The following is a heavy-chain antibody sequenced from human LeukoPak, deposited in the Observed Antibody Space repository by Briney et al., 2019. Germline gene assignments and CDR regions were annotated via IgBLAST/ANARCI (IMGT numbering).Heavy chain of an antibody. CDR2: ISSSGSTI. D-gene: IGHD3-22*01. CDR1: GFTFSDYY. CDR3: ARVHYYDSSGYYRWFDY. J-gene: IGHJ4*02. V-gene: IGHV3-11*04. Sequence: GGSLRLSCAASGFTFSDYYMSWIRQAPGKGLEWVSYISSSGSTIYYADSVKGRFTISRDNAKNSLYLQMNSLRAEDTAVFYCARVHYYDSSGYYRWFDYWGQGTLVTVSS.